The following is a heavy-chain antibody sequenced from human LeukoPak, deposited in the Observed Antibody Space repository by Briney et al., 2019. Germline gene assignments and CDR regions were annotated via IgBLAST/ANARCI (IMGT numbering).Heavy chain of an antibody. Sequence: GASVKVSCKASGYTFTSYGISWVRQAPGQGLEWMGWISAYNGNTNYAQKLQGRVTMTTDTSTSTAYMELRSLRSDDTAVYYCARESGIAVAGGTPDYRGQGTLVTVSS. CDR3: ARESGIAVAGGTPDY. J-gene: IGHJ4*02. V-gene: IGHV1-18*01. CDR2: ISAYNGNT. D-gene: IGHD6-19*01. CDR1: GYTFTSYG.